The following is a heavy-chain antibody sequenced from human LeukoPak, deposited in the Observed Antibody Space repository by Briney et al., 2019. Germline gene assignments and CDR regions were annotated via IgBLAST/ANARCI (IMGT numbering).Heavy chain of an antibody. Sequence: ASVKVSCKASGYTFTGYWIHWVRQAPQQGLEWTGWIDPKNGDTKYAQKFHDRVAMTRDMSINTVYMELSRLTSDDTAVYFCARGVLPPSLDYWGQGALVTVSS. CDR1: GYTFTGYW. D-gene: IGHD1-14*01. CDR3: ARGVLPPSLDY. CDR2: IDPKNGDT. J-gene: IGHJ4*02. V-gene: IGHV1-2*02.